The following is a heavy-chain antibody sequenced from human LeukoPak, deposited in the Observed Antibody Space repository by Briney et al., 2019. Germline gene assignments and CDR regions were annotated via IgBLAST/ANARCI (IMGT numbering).Heavy chain of an antibody. CDR2: IYPGDSDT. J-gene: IGHJ4*02. CDR1: GYSFTSQW. CDR3: ARHGKYSSGSHHFDY. D-gene: IGHD6-19*01. Sequence: GESLKISCKGSGYSFTSQWIGWVRQMPGKGLEWMGIIYPGDSDTRYSPSCRGQVTISADKSISTAYLQWSSLKRSDTAIYYCARHGKYSSGSHHFDYWGQGTLVTVSS. V-gene: IGHV5-51*01.